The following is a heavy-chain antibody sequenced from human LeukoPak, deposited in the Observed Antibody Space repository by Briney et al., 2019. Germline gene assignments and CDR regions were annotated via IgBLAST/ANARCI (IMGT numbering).Heavy chain of an antibody. Sequence: SETLSLTCTVAGGSISSSSYYWGWIRQPPGKGLEWIGSIYYSGSTYYNPSLKSRVSISIDTSKNQFSLNLSSVTAADTAVYYCARRAAGTFDYWGQGTLVTVSS. CDR3: ARRAAGTFDY. V-gene: IGHV4-39*01. CDR1: GGSISSSSYY. CDR2: IYYSGST. D-gene: IGHD6-13*01. J-gene: IGHJ4*02.